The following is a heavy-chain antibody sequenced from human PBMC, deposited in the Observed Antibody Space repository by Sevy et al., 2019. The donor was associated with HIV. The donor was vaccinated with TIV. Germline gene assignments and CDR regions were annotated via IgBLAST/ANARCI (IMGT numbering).Heavy chain of an antibody. D-gene: IGHD3-22*01. J-gene: IGHJ3*01. CDR1: GASISSGPYY. V-gene: IGHV4-39*01. CDR2: ISYVGSP. Sequence: SETLSLTCTVSGASISSGPYYWGWIRQPPGKRLEWIGYISYVGSPYYNPSLKNRVTIYVDTSKNQFSLQLISVTAADAALDYCARIDGDSSLYWPHTFDVWGQGTMVAVSS. CDR3: ARIDGDSSLYWPHTFDV.